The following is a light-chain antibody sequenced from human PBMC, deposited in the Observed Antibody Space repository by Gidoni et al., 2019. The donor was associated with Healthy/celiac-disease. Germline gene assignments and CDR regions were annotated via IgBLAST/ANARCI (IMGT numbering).Light chain of an antibody. Sequence: DIPMTQSPSSLSASVGDRVTITCRESQSISIYLNWYQQKPGKAPKLLIYAASSLQSGVPSRFSGSGSGTDFTLTISSLQPEDFATYYCQQSYSRTFGQGTKVEIK. V-gene: IGKV1-39*01. CDR2: AAS. J-gene: IGKJ1*01. CDR1: QSISIY. CDR3: QQSYSRT.